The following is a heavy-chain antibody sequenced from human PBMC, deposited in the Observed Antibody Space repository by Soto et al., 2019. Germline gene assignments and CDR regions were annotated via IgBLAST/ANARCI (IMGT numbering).Heavy chain of an antibody. CDR3: ARDYCSGGSCYGYFQH. CDR1: GFTFSSYS. D-gene: IGHD2-15*01. CDR2: ISSSSSTI. J-gene: IGHJ1*01. V-gene: IGHV3-48*02. Sequence: EVQLVESGGGLVQPGGSLRLSCAASGFTFSSYSMKWVRQAPGKGLEWVSYISSSSSTIYYADSVKGRFTISRDNAKNSLYLQMNSLRDEDTAVYYCARDYCSGGSCYGYFQHWGQGTLVTVSS.